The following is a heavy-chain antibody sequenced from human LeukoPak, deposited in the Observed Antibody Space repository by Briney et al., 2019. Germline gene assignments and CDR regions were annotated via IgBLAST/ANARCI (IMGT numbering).Heavy chain of an antibody. D-gene: IGHD2-15*01. Sequence: GGSLRLSCAASGFTLDDYTMHWVRQAPGKGLEWNSLITWDGAYIYHADSVKGRFTVSRDKSKNSLFLQMSSLRTEDTALYYCVKLCSDGGCNPPVTDVWGQGTTVTVSS. CDR2: ITWDGAYI. V-gene: IGHV3-43*01. CDR1: GFTLDDYT. CDR3: VKLCSDGGCNPPVTDV. J-gene: IGHJ6*02.